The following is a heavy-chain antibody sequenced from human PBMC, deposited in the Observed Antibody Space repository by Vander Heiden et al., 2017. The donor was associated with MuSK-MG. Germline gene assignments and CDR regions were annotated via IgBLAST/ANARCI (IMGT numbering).Heavy chain of an antibody. D-gene: IGHD2-15*01. J-gene: IGHJ4*02. V-gene: IGHV3-21*01. CDR3: ARALYPGYCSGGSCYGVDY. CDR2: ISSRSSYI. Sequence: EVQLVESGGGLVKPGGSLRLSCAASGFTFSSYSMNWVRQAPGKGLEWVSSISSRSSYIYYADSVKGRFTISRDNAKNSLYLQMNSLRAEDTAVYYCARALYPGYCSGGSCYGVDYWGQGTLVTVSS. CDR1: GFTFSSYS.